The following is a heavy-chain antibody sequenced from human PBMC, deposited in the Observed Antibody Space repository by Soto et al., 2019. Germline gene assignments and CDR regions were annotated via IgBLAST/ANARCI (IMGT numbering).Heavy chain of an antibody. CDR1: GFTFSSYG. CDR2: IWYDGSNK. Sequence: GGSLRLSCAASGFTFSSYGMHWVRQAPGKGLEWVAVIWYDGSNKYYADSVKGRFTISRDNSKNTLYLQMNSLRAEDTAVYYCARDRREYYDSSGSFDYWGQGTLVTVSS. CDR3: ARDRREYYDSSGSFDY. V-gene: IGHV3-33*01. J-gene: IGHJ4*02. D-gene: IGHD3-22*01.